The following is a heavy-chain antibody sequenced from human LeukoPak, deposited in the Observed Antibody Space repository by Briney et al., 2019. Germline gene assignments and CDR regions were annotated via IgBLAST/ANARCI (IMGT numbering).Heavy chain of an antibody. CDR1: GFTFSSYA. J-gene: IGHJ6*02. Sequence: PGGSLRLSCAASGFTFSSYAMHWVRQAPGKGLEWVAVISYDGSNKYYADSVKGRFTISRDNSKNTLYLQMNSLRAEDTAVYYCRAAATRSIYYYYYGMDVWGQGTTVTVSS. CDR2: ISYDGSNK. V-gene: IGHV3-30-3*01. D-gene: IGHD6-13*01. CDR3: RAAATRSIYYYYYGMDV.